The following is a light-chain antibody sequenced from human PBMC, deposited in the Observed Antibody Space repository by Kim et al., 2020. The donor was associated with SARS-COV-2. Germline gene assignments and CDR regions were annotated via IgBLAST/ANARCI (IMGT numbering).Light chain of an antibody. CDR2: QHN. Sequence: SYELTQPPSVSVSPGQTAYITCSGDKLGDKYPSWYQQKPGQSPVLVIYQHNKRPSGIPKRFSGSNSGNTATLTISGTQAMDEADYYCQAWDRSTVVFGGGTQLTVL. J-gene: IGLJ2*01. CDR1: KLGDKY. CDR3: QAWDRSTVV. V-gene: IGLV3-1*01.